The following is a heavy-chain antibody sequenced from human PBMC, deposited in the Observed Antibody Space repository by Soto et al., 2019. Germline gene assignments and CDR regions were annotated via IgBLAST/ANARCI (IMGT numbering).Heavy chain of an antibody. V-gene: IGHV4-61*01. CDR2: LYYSGST. Sequence: QVHLQESGPGLVKPSETLSLTCTVSGGSVSTGSYYWTWIRQPPGKGLEWIGHLYYSGSTNYKHCLQSRLSRTRGTSSNQFSLKLRSVTAAATADCYCASEYPPWGQGTLVSVSS. D-gene: IGHD2-2*02. CDR3: ASEYPP. CDR1: GGSVSTGSYY. J-gene: IGHJ5*02.